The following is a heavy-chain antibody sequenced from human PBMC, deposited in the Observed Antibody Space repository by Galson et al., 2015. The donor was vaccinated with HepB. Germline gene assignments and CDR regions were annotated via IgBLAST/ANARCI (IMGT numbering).Heavy chain of an antibody. Sequence: SVKVSCKASGYTFTSYAMHWVRQAPGQRLEWMGWINAGNGNTKYSQKFQGRVTITRDTSASTAYMELSSLRSEDTAVYYCARAGPIVVVITTYWFDPWGQGTLVTVSS. J-gene: IGHJ5*02. D-gene: IGHD3-22*01. CDR2: INAGNGNT. CDR3: ARAGPIVVVITTYWFDP. CDR1: GYTFTSYA. V-gene: IGHV1-3*01.